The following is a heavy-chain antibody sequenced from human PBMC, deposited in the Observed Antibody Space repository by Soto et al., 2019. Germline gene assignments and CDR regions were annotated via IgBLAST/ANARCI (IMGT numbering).Heavy chain of an antibody. Sequence: PSETLSLTCAVYGGSFSGYYWSWIRQPPGKGLEWIGEINHSGSTNYNPSLKSRVTISVDTSKNQFSLKLSSVTAADTAVYYCARGRTFIAEAGTPYYYYYYMDVWGKGTTVTVSS. D-gene: IGHD6-13*01. V-gene: IGHV4-34*01. J-gene: IGHJ6*03. CDR3: ARGRTFIAEAGTPYYYYYYMDV. CDR2: INHSGST. CDR1: GGSFSGYY.